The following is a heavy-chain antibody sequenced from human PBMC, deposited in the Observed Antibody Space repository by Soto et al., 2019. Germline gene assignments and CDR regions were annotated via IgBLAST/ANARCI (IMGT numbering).Heavy chain of an antibody. Sequence: PGGSLRLTCALSGFTVTSNYMNWVRHSLGKGLEGVSFIYSGGNTYYADSVKSRFTISRDNSNNMFYLHMNSLRVEDTAVYYCAREGRVRGFAFDSRGQGTRVTVSS. CDR1: GFTVTSNY. D-gene: IGHD3-3*01. CDR2: IYSGGNT. V-gene: IGHV3-66*01. CDR3: AREGRVRGFAFDS. J-gene: IGHJ3*02.